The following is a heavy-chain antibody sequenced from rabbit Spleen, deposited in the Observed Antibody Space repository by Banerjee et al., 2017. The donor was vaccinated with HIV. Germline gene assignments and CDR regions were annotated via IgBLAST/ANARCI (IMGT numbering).Heavy chain of an antibody. CDR2: IYTGSGST. J-gene: IGHJ4*01. D-gene: IGHD6-1*01. V-gene: IGHV1S47*01. CDR1: GFTLSSHW. CDR3: SRADVGYGYGRDL. Sequence: QEQLEESGGGLVQPEGSLTLTCKASGFTLSSHWMCWVRQAPGKGLEWIGCIYTGSGSTYYANWAKGRFTFTGNTSLNTVTLQMTSLTAADTATYFCSRADVGYGYGRDLWGPGPLVTVS.